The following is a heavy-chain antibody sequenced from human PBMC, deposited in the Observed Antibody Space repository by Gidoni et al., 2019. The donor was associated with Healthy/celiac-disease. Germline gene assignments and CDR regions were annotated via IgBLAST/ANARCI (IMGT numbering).Heavy chain of an antibody. CDR2: ISWNSGSI. V-gene: IGHV3-9*01. CDR3: AKDKGRWVGATSPSFDY. Sequence: EVQLVESGGGLVQPGRSLRLSCAASGFTFDDYAMHWVRQAPGKGLEWVSGISWNSGSIGYADSVKGRFTISRDNAKNSLYLQMNSLRAEDTALYYCAKDKGRWVGATSPSFDYWGQGTLVTVSS. D-gene: IGHD1-26*01. CDR1: GFTFDDYA. J-gene: IGHJ4*02.